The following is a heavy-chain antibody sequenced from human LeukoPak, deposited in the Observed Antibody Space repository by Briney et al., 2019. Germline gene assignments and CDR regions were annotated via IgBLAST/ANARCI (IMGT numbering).Heavy chain of an antibody. Sequence: KPGGSLRLSCAASGFTFGNAWMTWVRQAPGKGLEWVGRIKRKTDGGTTDYAAPVKGRFTISRDDSKNTLYLQMINLKTEDTAVYYCTTSGGGWDYFDYWGQGTLVTVSS. CDR1: GFTFGNAW. J-gene: IGHJ4*02. D-gene: IGHD6-19*01. V-gene: IGHV3-15*01. CDR2: IKRKTDGGTT. CDR3: TTSGGGWDYFDY.